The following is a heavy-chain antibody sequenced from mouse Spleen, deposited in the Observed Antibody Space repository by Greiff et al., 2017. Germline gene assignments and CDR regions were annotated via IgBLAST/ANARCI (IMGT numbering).Heavy chain of an antibody. CDR1: GYTFTDYE. D-gene: IGHD2-10*02. J-gene: IGHJ4*01. CDR3: TSGGYGNYGGYAMDY. Sequence: VQLQQSGAELVRPGASVTLSCKASGYTFTDYEMHWVKQTPVHGLEWIGAIDPETGGTAYNQKFKGKAILTADKSSSTAYMELRSLTSEDSAVYYCTSGGYGNYGGYAMDYWGQGTSVTVSS. V-gene: IGHV1-15*01. CDR2: IDPETGGT.